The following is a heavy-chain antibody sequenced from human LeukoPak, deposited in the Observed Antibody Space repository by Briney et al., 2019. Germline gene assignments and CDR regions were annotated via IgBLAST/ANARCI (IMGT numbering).Heavy chain of an antibody. CDR1: GFTLGSHD. D-gene: IGHD5-18*01. CDR2: VSSGFHE. V-gene: IGHV3-13*01. J-gene: IGHJ4*02. CDR3: VREARGYHYTYFDY. Sequence: PGGSLRLSCTASGFTLGSHDMHWVRQIPGQGLEWVAAVSSGFHEFFADSVQGRFTVSREDARNSLYLQMNSLRAGDTAVYYCVREARGYHYTYFDYWGQGTLVTVSS.